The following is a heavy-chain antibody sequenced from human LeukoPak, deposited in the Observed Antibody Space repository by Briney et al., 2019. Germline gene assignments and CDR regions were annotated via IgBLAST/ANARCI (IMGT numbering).Heavy chain of an antibody. Sequence: SETLSLTCAVYGGSFSGYYWGWIRQPPGKGLEWIGEINHSGSTNYNPSLKSRVTISVDTSKNQFSLKLRSVTAADPAVYYCARPSGDILTGYYGLWGQGTLVTVSS. CDR1: GGSFSGYY. CDR2: INHSGST. J-gene: IGHJ4*02. D-gene: IGHD3-9*01. CDR3: ARPSGDILTGYYGL. V-gene: IGHV4-34*01.